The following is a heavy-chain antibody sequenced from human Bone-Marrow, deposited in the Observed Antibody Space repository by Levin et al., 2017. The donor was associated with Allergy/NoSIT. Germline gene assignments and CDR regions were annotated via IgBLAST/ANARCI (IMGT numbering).Heavy chain of an antibody. Sequence: SETLSLTCGVSNYSISSGFYWGWIRQPPGKGLEWIGNIDHTGSTYYNPSLKSRVTISVDTSKNQFSLKVTSVTAADTAVYYCARGNSVSEWSYHFDYWGQGMLVTVSS. CDR1: NYSISSGFY. J-gene: IGHJ4*02. CDR2: IDHTGST. D-gene: IGHD3-3*01. CDR3: ARGNSVSEWSYHFDY. V-gene: IGHV4-38-2*01.